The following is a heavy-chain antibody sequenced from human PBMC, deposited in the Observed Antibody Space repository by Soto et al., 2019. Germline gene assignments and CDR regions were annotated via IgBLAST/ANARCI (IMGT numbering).Heavy chain of an antibody. CDR1: GGSISSYY. CDR3: ARAGCSSTSCHSYGMDV. V-gene: IGHV4-59*01. D-gene: IGHD2-2*01. J-gene: IGHJ6*02. CDR2: IYYSGST. Sequence: SETLSLTCNVSGGSISSYYWSWIRQPPGKGLEWIGYIYYSGSTNYNPSLKSRVTISVDTSKNQFSLKLSSVTAADTAVYYCARAGCSSTSCHSYGMDVWGQGTTVTVSS.